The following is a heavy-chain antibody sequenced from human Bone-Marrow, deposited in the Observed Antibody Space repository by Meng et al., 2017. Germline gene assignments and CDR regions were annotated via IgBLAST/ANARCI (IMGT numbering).Heavy chain of an antibody. Sequence: GESLKISCAASGFTFSSYWMSWVRQAPGKGLEWVANIKQDGSEKYYVDSVKGRFTISRDNAKNSLYLQMNSLRAEDTAVYYCARDYPPIVVVEAATITRYNWFDPWGQGTLVTVSS. CDR2: IKQDGSEK. CDR1: GFTFSSYW. J-gene: IGHJ5*02. V-gene: IGHV3-7*01. D-gene: IGHD2-15*01. CDR3: ARDYPPIVVVEAATITRYNWFDP.